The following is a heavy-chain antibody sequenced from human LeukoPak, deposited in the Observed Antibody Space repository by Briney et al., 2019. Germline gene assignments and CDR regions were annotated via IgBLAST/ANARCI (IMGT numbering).Heavy chain of an antibody. CDR2: VKRDGSEK. CDR3: ARWIGGFDY. D-gene: IGHD3-10*01. Sequence: GGSLRLSCAASGFTFSSYWMNWVRQAPGKGLEWVANVKRDGSEKYYVDSVKGRFTISRDNAKNSLYLQMNSLRAEDTAVYYCARWIGGFDYWGQGTLVTVSS. J-gene: IGHJ4*02. V-gene: IGHV3-7*01. CDR1: GFTFSSYW.